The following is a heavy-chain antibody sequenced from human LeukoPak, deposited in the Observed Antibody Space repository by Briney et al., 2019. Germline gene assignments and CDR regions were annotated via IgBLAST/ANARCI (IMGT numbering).Heavy chain of an antibody. CDR2: ISGSGGST. CDR3: ARSVVRAAGTLNY. D-gene: IGHD6-13*01. Sequence: GGSLRLSCAASGLTFSSDAMSWVRQAPGKGLEWVSAISGSGGSTYYADSVKGRFTISRDNSKNTLYLQMNSLRAEDTAVYYCARSVVRAAGTLNYWGQGTLVTVSS. V-gene: IGHV3-23*01. CDR1: GLTFSSDA. J-gene: IGHJ4*02.